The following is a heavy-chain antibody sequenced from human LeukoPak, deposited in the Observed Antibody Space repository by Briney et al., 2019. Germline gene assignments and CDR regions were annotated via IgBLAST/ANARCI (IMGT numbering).Heavy chain of an antibody. CDR2: IRSKAYGGTT. CDR1: GFTFGDYA. Sequence: PGGSLRLSCTASGFTFGDYAMSWVRQAPGKGLEWVGFIRSKAYGGTTEYAASVKGRFTISRDDSKSIAYLQMNSLETEDTAVYYCTRERRWFDAFDVWGQGTMVTVSS. J-gene: IGHJ3*01. D-gene: IGHD2-15*01. CDR3: TRERRWFDAFDV. V-gene: IGHV3-49*04.